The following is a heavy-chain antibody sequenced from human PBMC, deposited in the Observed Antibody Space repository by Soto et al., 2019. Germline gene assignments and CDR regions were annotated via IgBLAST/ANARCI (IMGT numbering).Heavy chain of an antibody. CDR2: ISGNGGTT. Sequence: EVQLLESGGGLVQPGGSLRLSCAASGFRFSSYAMSWVRRAPGKGLEWVSVISGNGGTTYYADSAKGRFTISRDNSESMLYLQMNSLRPEDTAIYYCAKGREHTMFGVDTLFDYWGQGTLLTVSS. J-gene: IGHJ4*02. CDR1: GFRFSSYA. D-gene: IGHD3-3*01. CDR3: AKGREHTMFGVDTLFDY. V-gene: IGHV3-23*01.